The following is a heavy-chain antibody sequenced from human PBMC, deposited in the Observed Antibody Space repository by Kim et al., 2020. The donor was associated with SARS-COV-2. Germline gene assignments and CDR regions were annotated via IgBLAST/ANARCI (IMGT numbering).Heavy chain of an antibody. Sequence: SETLSLTCAVSGGSISSGGYSWSWIRQPPGKGLEWIGYIYHSGSTYYNPSLKSRVTISVDRSKNQFSLKLSSVTAADTAVYYCAGTVATDAFDIWGQGTMVTVSS. V-gene: IGHV4-30-2*01. CDR2: IYHSGST. CDR3: AGTVATDAFDI. CDR1: GGSISSGGYS. J-gene: IGHJ3*02.